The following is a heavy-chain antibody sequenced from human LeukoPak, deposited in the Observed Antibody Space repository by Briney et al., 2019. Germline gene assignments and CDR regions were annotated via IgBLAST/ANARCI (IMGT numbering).Heavy chain of an antibody. V-gene: IGHV3-7*01. J-gene: IGHJ6*02. Sequence: QPGGSLRLSCAASGFTFSSYWMSWVRQAPGKGLEWVANIKQDGSEKYYVDSVKGRCTISRDNAKNSLYLQMNSLRAEDTAVYYCAREELLGAYYYGMDVWGQGTTVTVSS. CDR2: IKQDGSEK. CDR3: AREELLGAYYYGMDV. D-gene: IGHD1-26*01. CDR1: GFTFSSYW.